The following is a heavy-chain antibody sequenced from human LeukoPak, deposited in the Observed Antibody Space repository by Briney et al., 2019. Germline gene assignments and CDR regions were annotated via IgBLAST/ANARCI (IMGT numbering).Heavy chain of an antibody. D-gene: IGHD3-9*01. CDR2: INPNSGGT. CDR1: GYTFTGYY. CDR3: ARERDTREDYDILTGYDP. V-gene: IGHV1-2*06. J-gene: IGHJ5*02. Sequence: GASVKVSCKASGYTFTGYYMHWVRQAPGQGLEWTGRINPNSGGTNYAQKFQGRVTMTRDTSISTAYMELSRLRSDDTAVYYCARERDTREDYDILTGYDPWGQGTLVTVSS.